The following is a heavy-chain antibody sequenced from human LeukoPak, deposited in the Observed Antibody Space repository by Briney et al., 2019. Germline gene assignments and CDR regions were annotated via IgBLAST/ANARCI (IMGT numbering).Heavy chain of an antibody. CDR3: ARGSYEDPPLDY. J-gene: IGHJ4*02. D-gene: IGHD2-8*01. CDR1: GGSFSSYA. CDR2: IIPIFGTA. V-gene: IGHV1-69*01. Sequence: SVKVSCKASGGSFSSYAISWVRQAPGQGLEWMGGIIPIFGTANYAQKFQGRVTITADESTSTAYMELSSLRSEDTAVYFCARGSYEDPPLDYWGQGTLVTVSS.